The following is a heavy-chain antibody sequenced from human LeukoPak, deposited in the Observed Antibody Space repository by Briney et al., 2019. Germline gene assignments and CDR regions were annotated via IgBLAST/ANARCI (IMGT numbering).Heavy chain of an antibody. D-gene: IGHD5-24*01. V-gene: IGHV3-49*04. J-gene: IGHJ6*02. Sequence: GGSLRLSCTASGFTFGDHAMSWVRQAPGKGLEWVGFIRSKAYGGTTEYAASVKGRFTISRDDSKSIAYLQMNSLKSEDTAVYYCTRGPTQFWLYYGMDVWGQGTTVIVSS. CDR2: IRSKAYGGTT. CDR1: GFTFGDHA. CDR3: TRGPTQFWLYYGMDV.